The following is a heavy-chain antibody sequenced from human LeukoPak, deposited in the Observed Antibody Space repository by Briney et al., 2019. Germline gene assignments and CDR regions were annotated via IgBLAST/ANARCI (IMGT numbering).Heavy chain of an antibody. J-gene: IGHJ4*02. CDR3: ARGGGRHTTMVWAFHY. CDR2: ISTNGGST. D-gene: IGHD5-18*01. V-gene: IGHV3-64*02. Sequence: GGSLRLSCAASGFTFSSYAMHWVRQAPGKGLEYVSGISTNGGSTYYADSVKGRFTISRDNSKNTLFLQMGSLRAEDMAVYYCARGGGRHTTMVWAFHYWGQGTLVTVSS. CDR1: GFTFSSYA.